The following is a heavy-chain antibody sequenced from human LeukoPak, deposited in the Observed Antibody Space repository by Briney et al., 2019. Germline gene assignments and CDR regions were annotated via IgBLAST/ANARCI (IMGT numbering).Heavy chain of an antibody. D-gene: IGHD3-22*01. Sequence: SEPLSLTCTVSGGPISSYYWSWIRQPPGKGLEWIGYIYYSGSTNYNPSLKSRVTISVDTSKNQFSLKLSSVTAADTAVYYCARGVQYYYDSSGYHDYWGQGTLVTVSS. CDR2: IYYSGST. CDR3: ARGVQYYYDSSGYHDY. CDR1: GGPISSYY. V-gene: IGHV4-59*01. J-gene: IGHJ4*02.